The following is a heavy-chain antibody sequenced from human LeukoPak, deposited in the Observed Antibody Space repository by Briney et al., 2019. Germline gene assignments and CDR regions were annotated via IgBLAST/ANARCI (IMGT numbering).Heavy chain of an antibody. CDR3: ARSTYYYDSSGYYYVGAFDI. V-gene: IGHV3-7*01. Sequence: GGSLRLSCAASGFTFSSYWMSWARQAPGKGLEWVANIKQDGSEKYYVDSVKDRFTISRDNAKNSLYLQMNSLRAEDTAVYYCARSTYYYDSSGYYYVGAFDIWGQGTMVTVSS. J-gene: IGHJ3*02. D-gene: IGHD3-22*01. CDR2: IKQDGSEK. CDR1: GFTFSSYW.